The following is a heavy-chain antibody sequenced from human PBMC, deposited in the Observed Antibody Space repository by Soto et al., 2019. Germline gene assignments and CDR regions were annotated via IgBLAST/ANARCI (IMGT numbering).Heavy chain of an antibody. CDR1: GYTFINYG. CDR2: ISTYNGQT. Sequence: QAQLVQSRAEVRKPGASVKVSCKTSGYTFINYGVSWVRQAPGQGIVWMGWISTYNGQTNVAQNFQGRVTLTSDASARTVYMDLMGLSADDTAMYYCVREVVWGATLVWGGVARDFDIWGQGTPVTVSS. D-gene: IGHD3-16*01. CDR3: VREVVWGATLVWGGVARDFDI. V-gene: IGHV1-18*01. J-gene: IGHJ3*02.